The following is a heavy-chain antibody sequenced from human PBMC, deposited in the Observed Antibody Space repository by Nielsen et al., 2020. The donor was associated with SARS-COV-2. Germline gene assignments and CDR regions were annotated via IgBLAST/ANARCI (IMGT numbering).Heavy chain of an antibody. J-gene: IGHJ4*02. Sequence: ASVKVSCKACRYSFASYSMHWVRQAPGQRLEWMGWINAGNGNTRYSQKFQGRVTITRDTSASTAYMELSSLRSEDTAVYYCARHLRGYIDYWGQGTLVTVSS. CDR3: ARHLRGYIDY. CDR2: INAGNGNT. CDR1: RYSFASYS. V-gene: IGHV1-3*01.